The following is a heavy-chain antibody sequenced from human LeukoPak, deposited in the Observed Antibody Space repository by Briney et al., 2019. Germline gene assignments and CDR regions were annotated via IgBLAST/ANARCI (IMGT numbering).Heavy chain of an antibody. CDR1: GFTFSSYA. CDR3: ARRGVYYDSSGRSFDY. D-gene: IGHD3-22*01. J-gene: IGHJ4*02. V-gene: IGHV3-23*01. CDR2: ISGSGGST. Sequence: PGGSLRLSCAASGFTFSSYAMSWVRQAPGKGLEWVSAISGSGGSTYYADSVKGRFTISRDNSKNTLYLQMNSLRAEDTAVYYCARRGVYYDSSGRSFDYWGQGTLVTVSS.